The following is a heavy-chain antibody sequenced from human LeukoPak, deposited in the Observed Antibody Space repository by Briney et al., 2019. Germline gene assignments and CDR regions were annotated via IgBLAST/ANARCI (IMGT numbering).Heavy chain of an antibody. CDR2: INQDGSGK. Sequence: GGSLRLSCAASGVTFSSHWMSWVRQAPGKGLEWVANINQDGSGKNYVDSVKGRFTISRDNAKNSLYLQMNSLRADDTAVYYCTRGHDWGQGTLVTVSS. J-gene: IGHJ4*02. CDR1: GVTFSSHW. CDR3: TRGHD. V-gene: IGHV3-7*01.